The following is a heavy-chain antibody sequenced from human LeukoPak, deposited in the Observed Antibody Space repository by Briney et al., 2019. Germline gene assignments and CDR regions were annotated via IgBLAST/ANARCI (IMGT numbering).Heavy chain of an antibody. V-gene: IGHV1-2*06. D-gene: IGHD6-19*01. CDR3: ARGQWLDYYYYYMDV. CDR2: INPNSGGT. Sequence: GASVKVSCKASAYTFTGYYLHWVRQAPGQGLEWMGRINPNSGGTNYAQKFQGRVTMTRDTSISTAYMELSRLRSDDTAVYYCARGQWLDYYYYYMDVWGKGTTVTVSS. J-gene: IGHJ6*03. CDR1: AYTFTGYY.